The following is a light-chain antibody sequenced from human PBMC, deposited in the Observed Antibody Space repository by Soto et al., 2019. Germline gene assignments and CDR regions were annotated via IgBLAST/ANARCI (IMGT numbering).Light chain of an antibody. CDR2: AAS. J-gene: IGKJ5*01. V-gene: IGKV1-5*01. Sequence: DIRMTPSLSTLSASVGDQVTITCRASQSISSWLAWYQQKPGKAPKLLIFAASSLQSGVPSRFSGSRSGPDFTLTISRVDPADFAFYYCQQYFTSPITFGQGTRLEVK. CDR1: QSISSW. CDR3: QQYFTSPIT.